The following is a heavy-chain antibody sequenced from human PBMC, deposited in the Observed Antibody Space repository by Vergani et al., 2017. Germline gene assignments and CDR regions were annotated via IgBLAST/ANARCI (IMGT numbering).Heavy chain of an antibody. D-gene: IGHD3-16*01. CDR3: AHSWVPGLGEFNLPRYFDY. V-gene: IGHV2-5*02. Sequence: QITLKESGPTLVKPTQTLTLTCTFSGFSLSTSGVGVGWIRQPPGKAREWVALIYWDDDKRYSPSLKSRLTITKDTSKNQGVLTMTNMDPVDTATYYCAHSWVPGLGEFNLPRYFDYWGQGTLVTVSS. J-gene: IGHJ4*02. CDR1: GFSLSTSGVG. CDR2: IYWDDDK.